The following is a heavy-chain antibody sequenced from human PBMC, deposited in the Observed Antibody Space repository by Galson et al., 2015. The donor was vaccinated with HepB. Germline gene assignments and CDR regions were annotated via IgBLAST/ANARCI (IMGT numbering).Heavy chain of an antibody. CDR2: IKSKTDGGTT. D-gene: IGHD6-13*01. CDR3: TTDPELQQLDGGDY. CDR1: GFTFSNAW. Sequence: SLRLSCAASGFTFSNAWMSWVRQAPGKGLEWVGRIKSKTDGGTTDYAAPVKGRFTISRDDSKNTLYLQMNSLKTEDTAVYYCTTDPELQQLDGGDYWGQGTLVTVSS. V-gene: IGHV3-15*01. J-gene: IGHJ4*02.